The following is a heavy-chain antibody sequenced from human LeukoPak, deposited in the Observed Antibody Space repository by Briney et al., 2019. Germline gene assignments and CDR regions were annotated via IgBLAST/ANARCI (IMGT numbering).Heavy chain of an antibody. CDR1: GYTLTELS. CDR3: AAATTNYYYGMDV. V-gene: IGHV1-24*01. CDR2: FDPEDGET. Sequence: ASVKVSCKVFGYTLTELSMHWVRQAPGKGLEWMGGFDPEDGETIYAQKFQGRVTMTEGTSTDTAYMELSSLRSEDTAVYYCAAATTNYYYGMDVWGKGTTVTVSS. J-gene: IGHJ6*04. D-gene: IGHD4-17*01.